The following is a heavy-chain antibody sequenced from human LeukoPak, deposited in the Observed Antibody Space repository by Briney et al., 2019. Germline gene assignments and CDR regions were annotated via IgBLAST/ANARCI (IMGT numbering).Heavy chain of an antibody. CDR1: GFTFINYE. J-gene: IGHJ4*02. CDR3: ARVDSSGYFYWPDY. Sequence: PGGSLRLSCAASGFTFINYEMSWVRQAPGKGLEWVSFISSSGTTEYYADSVKGRFTISRDNAKNSLYLQMNSLRAEDTAVYYCARVDSSGYFYWPDYWGQGTLVTVSA. D-gene: IGHD3-22*01. CDR2: ISSSGTTE. V-gene: IGHV3-48*03.